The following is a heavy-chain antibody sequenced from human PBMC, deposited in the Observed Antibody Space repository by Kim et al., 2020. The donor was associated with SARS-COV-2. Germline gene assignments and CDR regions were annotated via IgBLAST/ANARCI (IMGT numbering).Heavy chain of an antibody. Sequence: SETLSLTCTVSGGSISSGGYYWSWIRQHPGKGLEWIGYIYYSGSTYYNPSLKSRVTISVDTSKNQFSLKLSSVTAADTAVYYCARDIFASGSYYTKPGNDAFDIWGQGTMVTVSS. CDR1: GGSISSGGYY. D-gene: IGHD3-10*01. CDR2: IYYSGST. V-gene: IGHV4-31*03. J-gene: IGHJ3*02. CDR3: ARDIFASGSYYTKPGNDAFDI.